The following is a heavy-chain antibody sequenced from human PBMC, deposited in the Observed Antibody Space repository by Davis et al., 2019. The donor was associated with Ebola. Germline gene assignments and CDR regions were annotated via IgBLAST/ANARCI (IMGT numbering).Heavy chain of an antibody. D-gene: IGHD2-2*01. J-gene: IGHJ4*02. CDR1: GFTFSRYW. CDR2: ISSDGGIT. V-gene: IGHV3-74*01. CDR3: ARSSYQPDY. Sequence: PGGSLRLSCAASGFTFSRYWMHWVRQAPGKGLVYVPRISSDGGITSYADSVKGRFSISRDSTSNTLYLQMNGLRAEDTAVYYCARSSYQPDYWGQGTLVTVSS.